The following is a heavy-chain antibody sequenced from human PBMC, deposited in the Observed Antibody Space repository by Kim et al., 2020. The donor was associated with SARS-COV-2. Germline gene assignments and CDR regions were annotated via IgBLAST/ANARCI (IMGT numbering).Heavy chain of an antibody. Sequence: GGSLRLSCAASGFTFNNYAMSWVRQGPGKGLEWVSGISRTGYASDYADSVRGRFIISRDSSKTKLYLQMSSVTAEDTAVYYCARVFYVIDYWGQGTQVTVSP. V-gene: IGHV3-23*01. CDR1: GFTFNNYA. CDR3: ARVFYVIDY. CDR2: ISRTGYAS. J-gene: IGHJ4*02. D-gene: IGHD3-10*02.